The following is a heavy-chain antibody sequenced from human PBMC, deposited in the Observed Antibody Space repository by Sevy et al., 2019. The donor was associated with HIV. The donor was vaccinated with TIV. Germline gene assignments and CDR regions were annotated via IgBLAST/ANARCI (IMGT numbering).Heavy chain of an antibody. CDR3: TRAGSGSYLDY. J-gene: IGHJ4*02. D-gene: IGHD3-16*02. Sequence: GGSLRLSCAASGFSFSSYAIHWVRQAPGKGLEWVTVIWHDGSIKDYADSVKGRFTISRDNSKNTVYLQMSSLRAEDTAVYYCTRAGSGSYLDYWGQGTLVTVSS. V-gene: IGHV3-33*01. CDR2: IWHDGSIK. CDR1: GFSFSSYA.